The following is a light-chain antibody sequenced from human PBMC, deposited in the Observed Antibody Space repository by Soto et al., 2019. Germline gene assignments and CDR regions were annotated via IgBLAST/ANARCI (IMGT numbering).Light chain of an antibody. V-gene: IGLV2-14*01. CDR2: DVS. CDR1: SSDVGGYNY. CDR3: SSSTSSYVV. J-gene: IGLJ2*01. Sequence: QSVLTQPASVSGSPGQSITISCTGTSSDVGGYNYVSWYQQHPGKAPKLMIYDVSNRPSGVSNRFSGSKSGNTASLTISGLQADDEADYYCSSSTSSYVVFGGGTKLTVL.